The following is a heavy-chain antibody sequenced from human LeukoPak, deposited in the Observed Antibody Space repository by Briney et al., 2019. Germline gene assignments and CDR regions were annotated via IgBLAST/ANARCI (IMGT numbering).Heavy chain of an antibody. J-gene: IGHJ4*02. V-gene: IGHV3-7*03. CDR2: IRPDGGER. CDR1: GFSSRTHW. CDR3: TRQGEWNFEF. Sequence: GESLRLSCTASGFSSRTHWMSWVRQAPGKGLEWVANIRPDGGERYYGDSLKGRFTISRDNDKNSLYLQMNFLRADDTAIYYCTRQGEWNFEFWGQGTLVSVSS. D-gene: IGHD3-16*01.